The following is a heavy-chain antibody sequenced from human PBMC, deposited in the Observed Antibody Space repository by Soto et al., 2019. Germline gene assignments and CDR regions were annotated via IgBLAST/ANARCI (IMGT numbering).Heavy chain of an antibody. CDR3: ASSEGYFDGLLFHRRGDAFDS. Sequence: ASVKVSCKASGYTFTSYGISWVRQAPGQGLEWMGWISAYNGNTNYAQKLQGRVTMTTDTSTSTAYMELRGLRSDDTAVYYCASSEGYFDGLLFHRRGDAFDSWGQGTMVTVSS. CDR2: ISAYNGNT. D-gene: IGHD3-9*01. CDR1: GYTFTSYG. J-gene: IGHJ3*02. V-gene: IGHV1-18*01.